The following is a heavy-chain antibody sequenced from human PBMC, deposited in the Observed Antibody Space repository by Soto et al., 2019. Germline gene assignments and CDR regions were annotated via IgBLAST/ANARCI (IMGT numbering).Heavy chain of an antibody. D-gene: IGHD3-3*01. CDR1: GGSISSGDYY. CDR2: IYYSGST. CDR3: ARWWSGSRQGFDP. Sequence: QVQLQESGPGLVKPSQTLSLTCTVSGGSISSGDYYWSWIRQHPGKGLEWIGYIYYSGSTYYNPSLKSRVTXSXDXXKNQFSLKLSSVTAADTAVYYCARWWSGSRQGFDPWGQGTLVNVSS. V-gene: IGHV4-31*03. J-gene: IGHJ5*02.